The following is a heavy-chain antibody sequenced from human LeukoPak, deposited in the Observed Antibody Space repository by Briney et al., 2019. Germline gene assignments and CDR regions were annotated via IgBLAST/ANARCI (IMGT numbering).Heavy chain of an antibody. J-gene: IGHJ4*02. V-gene: IGHV4-39*07. D-gene: IGHD3-16*02. CDR3: ARGYDYVWGSYRPPFDY. CDR2: INHSGST. Sequence: SETLSLTCTVSGGSISSSSYYWGWIRQPPGKGLEWIGEINHSGSTNYNPSLKSRVTISVDTSKNQFSLKLSSVTAADTAVYYCARGYDYVWGSYRPPFDYWGQGTLVTVSS. CDR1: GGSISSSSYY.